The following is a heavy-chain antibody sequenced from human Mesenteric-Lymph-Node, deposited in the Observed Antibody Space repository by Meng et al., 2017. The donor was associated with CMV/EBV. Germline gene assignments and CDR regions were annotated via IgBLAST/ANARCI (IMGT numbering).Heavy chain of an antibody. CDR1: GFTFDDYA. J-gene: IGHJ4*02. CDR2: ISWNSVSI. V-gene: IGHV3-9*01. CDR3: ASSAL. D-gene: IGHD3-22*01. Sequence: SLKISCAASGFTFDDYALHWVRQAPGKGLEWVSGISWNSVSIGYADSVKGRFTISRDNAKNSVYLQMNSLRVEDTAVYYCASSALWGQGTLVTVSS.